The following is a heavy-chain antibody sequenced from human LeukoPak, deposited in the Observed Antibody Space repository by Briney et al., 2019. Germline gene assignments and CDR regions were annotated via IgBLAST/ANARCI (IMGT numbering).Heavy chain of an antibody. V-gene: IGHV1-69*13. CDR1: GYTFISYA. Sequence: ASVKVSCKASGYTFISYAISWVRQAPGQGLEWMGGIIPIFGTANYAQKFQGRVTITADESTSTAYMELSSLRSEDTAVYYCATGGYDSSGYYSGFDYWGQGTLVTVSS. CDR3: ATGGYDSSGYYSGFDY. CDR2: IIPIFGTA. J-gene: IGHJ4*02. D-gene: IGHD3-22*01.